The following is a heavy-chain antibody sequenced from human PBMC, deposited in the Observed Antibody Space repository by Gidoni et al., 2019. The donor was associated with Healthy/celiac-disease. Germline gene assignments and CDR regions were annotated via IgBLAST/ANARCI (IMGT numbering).Heavy chain of an antibody. J-gene: IGHJ4*02. D-gene: IGHD3-10*02. CDR3: ATYVRVAGEGDY. Sequence: EVQLVDSGGGLIQPGGSFRLSCASSGFTVSSNYMSWVRQAPGKGREWVLVIYSGGSTDYEESVKGRFTILRDNSKNTLYQQMNSLRAEETAVYYCATYVRVAGEGDYWGQGTLVTVSS. CDR2: IYSGGST. V-gene: IGHV3-53*01. CDR1: GFTVSSNY.